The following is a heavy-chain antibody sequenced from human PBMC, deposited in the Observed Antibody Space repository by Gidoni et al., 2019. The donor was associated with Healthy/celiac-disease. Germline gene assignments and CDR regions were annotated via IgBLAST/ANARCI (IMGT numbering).Heavy chain of an antibody. CDR2: ISWNSGSI. D-gene: IGHD6-13*01. CDR1: GFTFDDYA. Sequence: EVQLVESGGGLVQPGRSLRLSCAASGFTFDDYAMHWVRQAPGKGLEWVSGISWNSGSIGYADSVKGRFTISRDNAKNSLYLQMNSLRAEDTALYYCAKDKSSSSWYGVNVYYYYGMDVWGQGTTVTVSS. J-gene: IGHJ6*02. V-gene: IGHV3-9*01. CDR3: AKDKSSSSWYGVNVYYYYGMDV.